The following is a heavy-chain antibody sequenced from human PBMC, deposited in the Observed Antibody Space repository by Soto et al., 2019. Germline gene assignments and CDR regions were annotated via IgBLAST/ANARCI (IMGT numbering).Heavy chain of an antibody. D-gene: IGHD5-18*01. CDR3: ARDVDTDYYYMDV. CDR2: ISSSGSTI. Sequence: PGGSLRLSCAASGFTFSDYYMSWIRQAPGKGLEWVSYISSSGSTIYYADSVKGRFTISRDNAKNSLYLQMNSLRAEDTAVYYCARDVDTDYYYMDVWGKGTTVTVSS. V-gene: IGHV3-11*01. J-gene: IGHJ6*03. CDR1: GFTFSDYY.